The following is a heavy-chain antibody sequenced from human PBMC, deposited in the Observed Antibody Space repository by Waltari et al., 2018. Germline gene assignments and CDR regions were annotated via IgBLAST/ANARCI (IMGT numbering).Heavy chain of an antibody. Sequence: EVKLLQSGGDLAQPGGSLRLSCAASGFTFSNYAMDWVRQAPGEGLEWVSSISGSGDSVDSADSVKGRFTTSRDNSKNIMYLQMNSLRVEDTALYYCEVSSSSFGNYWGQGALVTVSS. D-gene: IGHD6-6*01. J-gene: IGHJ4*02. V-gene: IGHV3-23*01. CDR1: GFTFSNYA. CDR2: ISGSGDSV. CDR3: EVSSSSFGNY.